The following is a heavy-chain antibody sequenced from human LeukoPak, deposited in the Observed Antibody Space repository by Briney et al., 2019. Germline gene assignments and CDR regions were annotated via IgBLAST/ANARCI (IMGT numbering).Heavy chain of an antibody. J-gene: IGHJ6*02. D-gene: IGHD3-10*01. CDR3: ARDKGYGAGSLYAMDV. CDR2: INPNSGGT. V-gene: IGHV1-2*02. CDR1: GYTFTGYS. Sequence: ASVKVSCTASGYTFTGYSMHWVRQAPGQGLEWMGWINPNSGGTKYAQKFQGRVTMTRDTSISTAYMELSRLRSDDTAVYYCARDKGYGAGSLYAMDVWGQGTTVTVS.